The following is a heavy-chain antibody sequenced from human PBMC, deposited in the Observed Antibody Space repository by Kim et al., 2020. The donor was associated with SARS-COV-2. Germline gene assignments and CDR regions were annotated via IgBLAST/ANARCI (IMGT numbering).Heavy chain of an antibody. CDR3: ARGAAAGCFDY. CDR1: GFTFSSYA. J-gene: IGHJ4*02. Sequence: GGSLRLSCAASGFTFSSYAMHWVRQAPGKGLEWVAVISYDGSNKYYADSVKGRFTISRDNSKNTLYLQMNSLRAEDTAVYYCARGAAAGCFDYWGQGTLV. D-gene: IGHD6-13*01. CDR2: ISYDGSNK. V-gene: IGHV3-30*04.